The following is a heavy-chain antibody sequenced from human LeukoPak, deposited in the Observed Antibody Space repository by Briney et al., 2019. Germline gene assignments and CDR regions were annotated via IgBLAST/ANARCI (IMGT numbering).Heavy chain of an antibody. Sequence: SETLSLTCTVSDGSISSYYWSWIRQPPGKGLEWIGYIYYSGSTNYNPSLKSRVTISVDTSKNQFSLKLSSVTAADTAVYYCARDLNGVRAFDIWGQGTMVTVSS. J-gene: IGHJ3*02. V-gene: IGHV4-59*01. CDR2: IYYSGST. CDR1: DGSISSYY. CDR3: ARDLNGVRAFDI. D-gene: IGHD3-16*02.